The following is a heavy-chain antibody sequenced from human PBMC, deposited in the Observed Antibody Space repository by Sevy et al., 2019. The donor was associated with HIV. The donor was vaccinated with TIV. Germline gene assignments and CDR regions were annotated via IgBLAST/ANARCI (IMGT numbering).Heavy chain of an antibody. J-gene: IGHJ6*02. CDR3: AKDKGASNIRYYYYGIDV. V-gene: IGHV3-23*01. CDR2: ISGIGGNT. Sequence: GGCLRLSCLASGFTFNNYAMSWVRQAPGKGLEWVSLISGIGGNTYYADSVKGRCSISRDNSKNTLYLQVNSLRAEDKAVYYCAKDKGASNIRYYYYGIDVWGQGATVTVSS. CDR1: GFTFNNYA.